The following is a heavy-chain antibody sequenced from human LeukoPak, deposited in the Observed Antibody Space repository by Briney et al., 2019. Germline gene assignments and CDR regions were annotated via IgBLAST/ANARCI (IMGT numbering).Heavy chain of an antibody. J-gene: IGHJ4*02. CDR2: ISNNAITT. D-gene: IGHD1-26*01. Sequence: GGSLRLSCAASGFSFNSYAMTCVRQAPGKELEWLSAISNNAITTYYADSVKGRFTISRDNSKNTVYLQMNSLRAQDTATYYCVKGTTGWEQGLDYWGQGTLVTVSS. CDR1: GFSFNSYA. V-gene: IGHV3-23*01. CDR3: VKGTTGWEQGLDY.